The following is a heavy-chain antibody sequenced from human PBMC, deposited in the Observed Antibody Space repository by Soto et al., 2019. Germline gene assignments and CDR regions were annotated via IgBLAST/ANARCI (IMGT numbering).Heavy chain of an antibody. CDR1: GFTFSSYA. V-gene: IGHV3-23*01. CDR2: ISGSGGST. Sequence: GGSLRLSCADSGFTFSSYAMSWVRQAPGKGLEWVSAISGSGGSTYYADSVKGRFTISRDNSKNTLYLQMNSLRAEDTAVYYCAKDSSGIAVAGTFDYWGQGTLVTVSS. J-gene: IGHJ4*02. CDR3: AKDSSGIAVAGTFDY. D-gene: IGHD6-19*01.